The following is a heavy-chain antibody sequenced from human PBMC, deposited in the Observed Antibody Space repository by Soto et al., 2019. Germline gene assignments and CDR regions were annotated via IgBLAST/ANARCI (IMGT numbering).Heavy chain of an antibody. CDR1: GGSFSGYY. Sequence: QVQLQQWGAGLLKPSETLSLTCAVYGGSFSGYYWNWIRQPPGKGLEWIGEINHGGSTNYNPSLKSRVTISLDPSQDQFSLKLSSVTAADTSVYYCARGPEYYYGGSGYVDYWGQGALVTVSS. D-gene: IGHD3-22*01. J-gene: IGHJ4*02. CDR2: INHGGST. CDR3: ARGPEYYYGGSGYVDY. V-gene: IGHV4-34*01.